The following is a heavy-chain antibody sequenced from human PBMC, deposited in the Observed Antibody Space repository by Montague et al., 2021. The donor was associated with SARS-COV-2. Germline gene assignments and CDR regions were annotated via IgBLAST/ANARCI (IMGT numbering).Heavy chain of an antibody. D-gene: IGHD3-10*01. CDR3: AREVMGSVNYYQAIKYGLDV. CDR2: IYYSGST. Sequence: TLSLTCTISGDFVSSDGYYWSWIRQHPGKGLEWIGDIYYSGSTHYNPSLKSRVTISVETSKNQFSLKLSSVTAADTAVYYCAREVMGSVNYYQAIKYGLDVWGQGTTVTVSS. J-gene: IGHJ6*02. CDR1: GDFVSSDGYY. V-gene: IGHV4-31*03.